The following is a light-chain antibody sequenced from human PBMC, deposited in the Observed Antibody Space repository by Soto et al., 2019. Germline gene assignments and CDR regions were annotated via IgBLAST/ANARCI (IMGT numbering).Light chain of an antibody. CDR2: DAS. CDR1: HSVPTNY. CDR3: QQRSNWLT. V-gene: IGKV3-11*01. J-gene: IGKJ4*01. Sequence: EIVLTQSPGTLSLSPGERVTLSCRASHSVPTNYLAWYQQKPGQAPRLLIYDASNRATGIPARFSGSGSGTDFTLTISSLEPEDFAVYYCQQRSNWLTFGGGTKVDIK.